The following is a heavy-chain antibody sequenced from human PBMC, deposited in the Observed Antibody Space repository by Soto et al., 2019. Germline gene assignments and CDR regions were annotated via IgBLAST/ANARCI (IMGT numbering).Heavy chain of an antibody. Sequence: SETLSVTCAVYGGSFIGYCWSWIRQPPGKGLEWIGEINHSGSTNYNPSLKSRVTISVDTSKNQFSLKLSSVTAEDTAVYYCARDGSSRPQLQLSLDESYYWGQGTLLTVSS. CDR1: GGSFIGYC. CDR3: ARDGSSRPQLQLSLDESYY. D-gene: IGHD5-12*01. CDR2: INHSGST. V-gene: IGHV4-34*01. J-gene: IGHJ4*02.